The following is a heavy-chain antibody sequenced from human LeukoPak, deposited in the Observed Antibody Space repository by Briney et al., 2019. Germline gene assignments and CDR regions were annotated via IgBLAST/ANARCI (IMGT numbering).Heavy chain of an antibody. J-gene: IGHJ4*02. CDR3: AKDPHIVVVPAAISY. CDR1: GFTFSSYA. CDR2: ISGSGGST. V-gene: IGHV3-23*01. Sequence: PGGSLRLSCAASGFTFSSYAMSWVRQAPGKGLEWVSAISGSGGSTYYADSVKGRFTISRDNSKNTLYPQMNSLRAEDTAVYYCAKDPHIVVVPAAISYWGQGTLVTVSS. D-gene: IGHD2-2*01.